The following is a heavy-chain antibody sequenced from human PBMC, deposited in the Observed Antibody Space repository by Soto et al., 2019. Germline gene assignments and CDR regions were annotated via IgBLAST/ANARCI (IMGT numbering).Heavy chain of an antibody. Sequence: QVQLVESGGDLVKPGGSLRLSCAASELIFSDYYMSWIRQAPGKGLEWVAVVSYSGSYTNYADSVKGRFSVSRDNRKNSLYLQMNSLRVEDTALYYCATGQDCSGGSCFDFDYWGQGTRVTVSS. V-gene: IGHV3-11*06. J-gene: IGHJ4*02. CDR3: ATGQDCSGGSCFDFDY. D-gene: IGHD2-15*01. CDR2: VSYSGSYT. CDR1: ELIFSDYY.